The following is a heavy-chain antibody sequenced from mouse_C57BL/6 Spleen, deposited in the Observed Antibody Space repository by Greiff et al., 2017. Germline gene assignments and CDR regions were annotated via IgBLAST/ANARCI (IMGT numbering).Heavy chain of an antibody. J-gene: IGHJ2*01. CDR2: IHPNSGST. CDR3: AREGYYYGSSDY. Sequence: VQLQESGAELVKPGASVKLSCKASGYTFTSYWMHWVKQRPGQGLEWIGMIHPNSGSTNYNEKFKSKATLTVDKSSSTAYMQLSSLTSEDSAVYYCAREGYYYGSSDYWGQGTTLTVSS. CDR1: GYTFTSYW. D-gene: IGHD1-1*01. V-gene: IGHV1-64*01.